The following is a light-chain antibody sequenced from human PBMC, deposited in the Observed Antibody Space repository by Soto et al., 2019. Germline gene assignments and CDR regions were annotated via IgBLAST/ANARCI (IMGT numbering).Light chain of an antibody. V-gene: IGKV3D-15*01. J-gene: IGKJ2*01. CDR1: ESVSRN. CDR3: QQYSSWPT. Sequence: EIVMTQSPATLSVSPGDRVTLSCRASESVSRNLAWYQWKPGHSPRLLIYGASSRAAGIPGRFSGSGSGTEFTLTVSSLQTGDVVFFYCQQYSSWPTFGQGTKLEIK. CDR2: GAS.